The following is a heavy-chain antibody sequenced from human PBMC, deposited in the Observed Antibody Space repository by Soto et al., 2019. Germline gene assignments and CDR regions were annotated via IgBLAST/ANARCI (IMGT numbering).Heavy chain of an antibody. CDR1: GFTFSSYA. Sequence: GGSLRLSCAASGFTFSSYAMSWVRQAPGKGLEWVSAISGSGGSTYYADSVKGRFTISRDNSKNTLYLQMNSLRAEDTAVYYCAKDKARPGYCTNGVCYNGMDVWGQGTTVTVSS. J-gene: IGHJ6*02. V-gene: IGHV3-23*01. CDR2: ISGSGGST. D-gene: IGHD2-8*01. CDR3: AKDKARPGYCTNGVCYNGMDV.